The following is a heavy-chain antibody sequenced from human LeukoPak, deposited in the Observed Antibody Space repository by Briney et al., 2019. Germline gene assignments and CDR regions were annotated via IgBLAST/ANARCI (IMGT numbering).Heavy chain of an antibody. D-gene: IGHD2-15*01. V-gene: IGHV3-30*18. CDR2: ISYDGSNK. J-gene: IGHJ5*02. Sequence: PEGSLRLSCAASGFTFSRYGMHWVRQAPGKGLEWLAFISYDGSNKYYADSVKGRFIISRDNSKNTLYLQMNSLRAEDTAVYYCAKNGIVVVVPTNWFDPWGQGTLVTVSS. CDR1: GFTFSRYG. CDR3: AKNGIVVVVPTNWFDP.